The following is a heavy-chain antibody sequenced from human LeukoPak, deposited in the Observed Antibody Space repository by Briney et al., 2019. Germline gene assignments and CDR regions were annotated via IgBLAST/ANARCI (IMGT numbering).Heavy chain of an antibody. V-gene: IGHV5-51*01. CDR3: ASRIAVAGRDWFDP. CDR2: IYPGDSDT. CDR1: GYSFTSYW. J-gene: IGHJ5*02. D-gene: IGHD6-19*01. Sequence: GESLKISCKGSGYSFTSYWIGWVRQMPGKGLEWMGIIYPGDSDTKYSPPFQGQVTISADKSISTAYLQWSSLKASDTAMYYCASRIAVAGRDWFDPWGQGTLVTVSS.